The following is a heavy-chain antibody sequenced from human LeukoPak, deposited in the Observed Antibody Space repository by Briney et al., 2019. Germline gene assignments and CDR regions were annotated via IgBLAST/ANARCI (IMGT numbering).Heavy chain of an antibody. CDR1: GFTFSTYA. D-gene: IGHD3-3*01. V-gene: IGHV3-23*01. CDR3: AKSLERLYYYYGMDV. Sequence: GGSLRLSCAASGFTFSTYAMSWVRQAPGKGLEWVSAITSSGANKYYADSVKGRFTISRDNSKNTLYLQMNSLRAEDTAVYYCAKSLERLYYYYGMDVWGQGTTVTVSS. CDR2: ITSSGANK. J-gene: IGHJ6*02.